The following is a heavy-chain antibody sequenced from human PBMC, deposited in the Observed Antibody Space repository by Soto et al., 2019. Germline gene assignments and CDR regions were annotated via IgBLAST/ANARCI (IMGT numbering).Heavy chain of an antibody. V-gene: IGHV4-59*01. CDR1: GGSISSYY. CDR3: ARERYCSSTSCYGDWFDP. D-gene: IGHD2-2*01. CDR2: IYYSGST. J-gene: IGHJ5*02. Sequence: PSETLSLTCTVSGGSISSYYWSWIRQPPGKGLEWIGYIYYSGSTNYNPSLKSRVTISVDTSKNQFSLKLSSVTAADTAVYYCARERYCSSTSCYGDWFDPWGQGTLVTVSS.